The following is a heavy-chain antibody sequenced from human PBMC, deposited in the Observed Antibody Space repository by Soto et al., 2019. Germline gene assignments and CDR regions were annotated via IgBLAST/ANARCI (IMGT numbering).Heavy chain of an antibody. V-gene: IGHV4-39*01. CDR3: ARPSSGYPPYAFDI. CDR2: IYYSGST. Sequence: SETLSLTFTVPVGSIRSSSYYWGWSRQPPGKGLEWIGSIYYSGSTYYNPSLKMLVTLSVDTSKNQFSLKLSSATAADTAVYYCARPSSGYPPYAFDIWGQGTMVTVSS. CDR1: VGSIRSSSYY. J-gene: IGHJ3*02. D-gene: IGHD3-22*01.